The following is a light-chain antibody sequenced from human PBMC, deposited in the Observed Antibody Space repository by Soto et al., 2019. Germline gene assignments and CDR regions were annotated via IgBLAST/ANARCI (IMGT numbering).Light chain of an antibody. J-gene: IGKJ4*01. CDR3: QQYNTNPLT. CDR1: QSISPW. V-gene: IGKV1-5*03. CDR2: KAS. Sequence: DIQMTQSPSTLSASVGDSVTITCRASQSISPWLAWYQQKPGKAPTLLIYKASSLEGGVPSRFSGSGSGTAFNITLSSLQPDDFATYYCQQYNTNPLTFGGGTTVEIK.